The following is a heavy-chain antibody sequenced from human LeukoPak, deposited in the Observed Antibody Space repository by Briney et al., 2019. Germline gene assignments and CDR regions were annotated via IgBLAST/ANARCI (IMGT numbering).Heavy chain of an antibody. V-gene: IGHV3-53*01. CDR2: IYSGGNT. J-gene: IGHJ4*02. Sequence: GGSLRLSCAASGFTVSSNYMSWVRQAPGKGLEWVSIIYSGGNTYYAASVKGRFTISRDNSKNTLYLQMNSLRAEDTAVYYCARQHCSGGDCYFFDWGQGTLVTVSS. CDR3: ARQHCSGGDCYFFD. D-gene: IGHD2-15*01. CDR1: GFTVSSNY.